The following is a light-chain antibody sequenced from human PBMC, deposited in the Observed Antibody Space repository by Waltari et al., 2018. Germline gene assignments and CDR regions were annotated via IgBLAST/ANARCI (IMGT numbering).Light chain of an antibody. CDR3: HSADSSVTYVV. CDR2: KDN. V-gene: IGLV3-25*03. Sequence: SYELTQTPSVSVSPGQTARITCSGDALPNQYTYWYQQKPGQAPVVVIYKDNERPSGNPGRFSGSSSGKTGTLTISGVQAEDEADYYCHSADSSVTYVVFGGGTKLTVL. CDR1: ALPNQY. J-gene: IGLJ2*01.